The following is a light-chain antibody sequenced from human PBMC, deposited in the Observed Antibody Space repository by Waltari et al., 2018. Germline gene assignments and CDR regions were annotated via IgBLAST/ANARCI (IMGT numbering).Light chain of an antibody. CDR1: QSISSW. Sequence: EIQITQSPPPLSASLGERDHLTCRASQSISSWLSWYQQKPGKAPKVLIYKASSLETGVPSRFSGSGSGTEFTLTISSLQPDDFATYYCQQYNSYSGTFGQGTKLEIK. CDR3: QQYNSYSGT. J-gene: IGKJ2*01. V-gene: IGKV1-5*03. CDR2: KAS.